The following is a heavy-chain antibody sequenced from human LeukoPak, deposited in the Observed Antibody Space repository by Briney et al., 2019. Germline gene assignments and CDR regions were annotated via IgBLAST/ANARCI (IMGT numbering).Heavy chain of an antibody. J-gene: IGHJ4*02. CDR3: AGGPQYGGSFAY. Sequence: GGSLRLSCAASGFIFSSFEMAWVRQAPGKGLEWISYISDSGRIIKDADSVKGRLTISRDDTHNTVYLQMSSLRAEDTAIYYCAGGPQYGGSFAYWGQGTLVTVSS. D-gene: IGHD3-16*01. CDR1: GFIFSSFE. V-gene: IGHV3-48*03. CDR2: ISDSGRII.